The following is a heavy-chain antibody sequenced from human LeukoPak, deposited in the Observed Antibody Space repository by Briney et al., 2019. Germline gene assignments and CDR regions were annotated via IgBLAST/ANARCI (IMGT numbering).Heavy chain of an antibody. J-gene: IGHJ4*02. D-gene: IGHD3-22*01. Sequence: PGGSLRLSCAASGFTFDDYAMHWVRQAPGKGLEWVSGISWNSGSIGYADSVKGRFTISRDNAKNSLYLQMNSLRAEDTALYYCAKAAYYYDSSGYSHFDYWGQGTLVTVSS. CDR3: AKAAYYYDSSGYSHFDY. CDR2: ISWNSGSI. CDR1: GFTFDDYA. V-gene: IGHV3-9*01.